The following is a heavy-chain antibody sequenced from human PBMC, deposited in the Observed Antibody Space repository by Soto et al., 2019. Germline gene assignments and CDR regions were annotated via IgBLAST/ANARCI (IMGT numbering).Heavy chain of an antibody. D-gene: IGHD3-22*01. Sequence: SVKVSCKASGGTFSSYAISWVRQAPGQGLEWMGGIIPIFGTANYAQKFQGRVTITVDESTSTAYMELSSLRSEDTAVYYCARQNLPPILGYGSGYPPPQPFQHWGQGTLVTVS. V-gene: IGHV1-69*13. CDR2: IIPIFGTA. CDR3: ARQNLPPILGYGSGYPPPQPFQH. CDR1: GGTFSSYA. J-gene: IGHJ1*01.